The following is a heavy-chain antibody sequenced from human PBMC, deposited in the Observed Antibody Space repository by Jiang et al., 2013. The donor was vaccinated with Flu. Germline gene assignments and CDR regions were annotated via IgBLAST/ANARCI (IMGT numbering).Heavy chain of an antibody. Sequence: VKPSETLSLTCTVSGGSISSYYWSWIRQPPGKGLEWIGYIYYSGSTNYNPSLKSRVTISVDTSKNQFSLKLSSVTAADTAVYYCAREDSSGLSDAFDIWGQGTMVTVSS. CDR2: IYYSGST. CDR1: GGSISSYY. D-gene: IGHD6-19*01. V-gene: IGHV4-59*01. J-gene: IGHJ3*02. CDR3: AREDSSGLSDAFDI.